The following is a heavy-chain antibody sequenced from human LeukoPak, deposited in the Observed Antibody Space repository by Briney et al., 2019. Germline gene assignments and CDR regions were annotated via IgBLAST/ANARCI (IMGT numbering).Heavy chain of an antibody. CDR2: ISYSGST. Sequence: SETLSLTCSVSGGSITVYYWNWIRQSPGKGLEWIGSISYSGSTNYNPSLKSRVTISIDTSKNRFSLKVGSAIAADTAMYYCARGGSRSYTSSTLDYWGQGTLVTVSS. CDR3: ARGGSRSYTSSTLDY. J-gene: IGHJ4*02. CDR1: GGSITVYY. D-gene: IGHD6-6*01. V-gene: IGHV4-59*12.